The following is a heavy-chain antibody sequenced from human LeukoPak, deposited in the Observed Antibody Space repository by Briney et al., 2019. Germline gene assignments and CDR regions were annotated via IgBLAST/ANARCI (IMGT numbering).Heavy chain of an antibody. J-gene: IGHJ5*02. D-gene: IGHD3-10*01. Sequence: GGSLRLSCAASGFTFNSYWMPWVRHAPGKGLVWVSRMSGDGRSTSYADSVKGRFTISRDNAKNTLYLQMDSLRGEDTAVYYCASGYYGSGSYLTPWGQGTLVTVSS. CDR3: ASGYYGSGSYLTP. CDR1: GFTFNSYW. V-gene: IGHV3-74*01. CDR2: MSGDGRST.